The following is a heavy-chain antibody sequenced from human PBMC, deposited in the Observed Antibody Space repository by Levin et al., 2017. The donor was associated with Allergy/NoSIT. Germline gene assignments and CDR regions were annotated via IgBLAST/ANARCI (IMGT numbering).Heavy chain of an antibody. CDR3: AKLEGSGSYQLFDY. D-gene: IGHD3-10*01. J-gene: IGHJ4*02. V-gene: IGHV3-30*18. CDR2: ISYDGSNK. Sequence: SGGSLRLSCAASGFTFSSYGMHWVRQAPGKGLEWVAVISYDGSNKYYADSVKGRFTISRDNSKNTLYLQMNSLRAEDTAVYYCAKLEGSGSYQLFDYWGQGTLVTVSS. CDR1: GFTFSSYG.